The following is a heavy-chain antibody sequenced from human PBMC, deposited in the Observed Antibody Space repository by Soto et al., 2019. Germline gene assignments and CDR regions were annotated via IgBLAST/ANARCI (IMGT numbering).Heavy chain of an antibody. J-gene: IGHJ4*02. V-gene: IGHV3-30-3*01. CDR2: ISYDGSNK. D-gene: IGHD3-3*01. CDR3: ARCITIFGVVPGNY. CDR1: GFTFSSYA. Sequence: GGSLRLSCAASGFTFSSYAMHWVRQAPGKGLEWVAVISYDGSNKYYAGSVKGRFTISRDNSKNTLYLQMNSLRAEDTAVYYCARCITIFGVVPGNYWGQGTLVTVSS.